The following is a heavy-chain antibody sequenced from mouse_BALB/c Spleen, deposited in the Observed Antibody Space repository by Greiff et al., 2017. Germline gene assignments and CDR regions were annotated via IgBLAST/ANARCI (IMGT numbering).Heavy chain of an antibody. CDR1: GFTFSSYA. CDR2: ISSGGSYT. D-gene: IGHD1-1*01. Sequence: EVKVEESGGGLVKPGGSLKLSCAASGFTFSSYAMSWVRQTPEKRLEWVATISSGGSYTYYPDSVKGRFTISRDNAKNTLYLQMSSLRSEDTAMYYCARHWYYGSSPWYFDVWGAGTTVTVSS. CDR3: ARHWYYGSSPWYFDV. V-gene: IGHV5-9-3*01. J-gene: IGHJ1*01.